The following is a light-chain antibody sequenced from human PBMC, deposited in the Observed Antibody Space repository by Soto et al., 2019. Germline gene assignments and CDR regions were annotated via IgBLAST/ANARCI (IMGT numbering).Light chain of an antibody. Sequence: QSVLTQPPSVSATPGQKVTISCSGSSSNIGNNYVSWYQQFPGAAPKLLIYDNYWRPSGIPGRFSASKSGTSATLGITVLQTGDEADYYCATWDSSLSAVVVGGGTKLTVL. CDR3: ATWDSSLSAVV. CDR2: DNY. CDR1: SSNIGNNY. J-gene: IGLJ2*01. V-gene: IGLV1-51*01.